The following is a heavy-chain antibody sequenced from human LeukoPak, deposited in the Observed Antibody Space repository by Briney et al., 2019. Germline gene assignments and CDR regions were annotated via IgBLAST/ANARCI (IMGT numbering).Heavy chain of an antibody. CDR3: AVRDVEMAIFDY. D-gene: IGHD5-24*01. CDR1: GGSISSYY. CDR2: IYYSGST. Sequence: SETLSLTCTVSGGSISSYYWSWIRQPPGKGLEWIGYIYYSGSTNYNPSLKSRVTISVDTSKNQFSLKLSSVTAADTAVYYSAVRDVEMAIFDYWGQGTLVTVSS. J-gene: IGHJ4*02. V-gene: IGHV4-59*01.